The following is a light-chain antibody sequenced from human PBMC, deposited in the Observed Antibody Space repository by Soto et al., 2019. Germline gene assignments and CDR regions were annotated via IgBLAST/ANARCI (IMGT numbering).Light chain of an antibody. CDR2: DAS. CDR1: QNIDTY. Sequence: DIQMTQSPSSLSSSFGERVTLTCRASQNIDTYLNWYQQKPGTAPKLLMYDASSLHSGVPSRFSGSGSGTDFTLTISSLQPEDFATYYCQQSHTTPYTFGQGTKLEI. CDR3: QQSHTTPYT. V-gene: IGKV1-39*01. J-gene: IGKJ2*01.